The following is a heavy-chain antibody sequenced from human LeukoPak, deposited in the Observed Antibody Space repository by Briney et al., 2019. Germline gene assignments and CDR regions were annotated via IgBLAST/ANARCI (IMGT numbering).Heavy chain of an antibody. CDR1: GFTFSSYS. J-gene: IGHJ4*02. D-gene: IGHD6-19*01. CDR2: ISSSSSTI. CDR3: ATLPEEYSSGWSPDY. Sequence: GGSLRLSCAASGFTFSSYSMNWVRQAPGKGLEWVSYISSSSSTIYYADSVKGRFTISRDNAKNSLYLQMNSLRAEDTAVYYCATLPEEYSSGWSPDYWGQGTLVTVSS. V-gene: IGHV3-48*01.